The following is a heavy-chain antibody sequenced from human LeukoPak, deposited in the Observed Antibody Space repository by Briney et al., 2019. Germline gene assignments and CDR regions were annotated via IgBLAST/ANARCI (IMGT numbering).Heavy chain of an antibody. CDR2: SSAYNGNT. CDR3: ARDAGYSSSWSGEDWFDP. V-gene: IGHV1-18*01. CDR1: GYTFTSYG. J-gene: IGHJ5*02. D-gene: IGHD6-13*01. Sequence: ASVKVSCKCSGYTFTSYGISWVRQAPGQGLEWMGWSSAYNGNTNYAQKLQGRVTMTTVTSTSTAYMELRSLKSDDTAVYYCARDAGYSSSWSGEDWFDPWGQGTLVTVSS.